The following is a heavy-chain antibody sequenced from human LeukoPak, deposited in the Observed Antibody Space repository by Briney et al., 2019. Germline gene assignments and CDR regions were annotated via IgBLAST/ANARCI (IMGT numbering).Heavy chain of an antibody. V-gene: IGHV3-30*18. CDR1: GFTFSNFN. CDR3: AKDPTRQQLALIDY. Sequence: GGSLRLSCAASGFTFSNFNMNWVRQAPGKGLEWVAVISYDGSNKYYADSVKGRFTISRDNSKNTLYLQMNSLRAEDTAVYYCAKDPTRQQLALIDYWGQGTLVTVSS. CDR2: ISYDGSNK. J-gene: IGHJ4*02. D-gene: IGHD6-13*01.